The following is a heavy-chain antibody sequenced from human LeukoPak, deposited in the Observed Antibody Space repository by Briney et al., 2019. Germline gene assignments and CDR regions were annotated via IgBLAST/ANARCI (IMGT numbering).Heavy chain of an antibody. CDR1: GGSFSGYY. D-gene: IGHD1-1*01. CDR2: INHSGST. CDR3: ARGRVSSSTWYSTYYYYFYMDV. Sequence: PLETLSLTCAVYGGSFSGYYWSWIRQPPGKGLEWIGEINHSGSTNYNPSLKSRVTISVDTSKNQFSLRLRSVTAADTAVYFCARGRVSSSTWYSTYYYYFYMDVWGKGTTVTVSS. V-gene: IGHV4-34*01. J-gene: IGHJ6*03.